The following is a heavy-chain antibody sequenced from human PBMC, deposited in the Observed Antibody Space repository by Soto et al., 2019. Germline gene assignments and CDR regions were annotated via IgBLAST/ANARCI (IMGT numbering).Heavy chain of an antibody. V-gene: IGHV3-48*02. D-gene: IGHD2-21*01. CDR1: GFSFSNYN. Sequence: GGSLRLSCVASGFSFSNYNMNWVRQAPGKGLEWLSYISSDNITKYYADSVGGRFTISRDSAKNSLYLQMNSLRDEDTAVYFCARNVDLWGQGTMVTVSS. CDR3: ARNVDL. J-gene: IGHJ3*01. CDR2: ISSDNITK.